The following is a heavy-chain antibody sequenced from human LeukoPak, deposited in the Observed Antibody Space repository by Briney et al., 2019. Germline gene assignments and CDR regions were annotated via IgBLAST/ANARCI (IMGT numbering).Heavy chain of an antibody. V-gene: IGHV3-74*01. CDR3: ARATRLSLPEALHYYYYMDV. Sequence: GGSLRLSCAASGFTFSSYWMHWVRQAPGKGLVWVSRINSDGSSTIYADSVKGRFTISRDNAKNTLYVQMNSLRAEDTAVYYCARATRLSLPEALHYYYYMDVWGKGTTVTVSS. CDR2: INSDGSST. J-gene: IGHJ6*03. CDR1: GFTFSSYW.